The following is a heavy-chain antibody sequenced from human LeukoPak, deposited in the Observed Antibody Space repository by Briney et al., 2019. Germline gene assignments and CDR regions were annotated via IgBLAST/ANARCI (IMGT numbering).Heavy chain of an antibody. J-gene: IGHJ3*02. V-gene: IGHV6-1*01. CDR1: GDSVSSNSAA. CDR2: TYYRSKWYN. CDR3: ARKSYCGGDCYSSDAFDI. D-gene: IGHD2-21*01. Sequence: SQTLSLTCAISGDSVSSNSAAWNWIRQSPSRGLEWLGRTYYRSKWYNDYAVSVKSRITINPDTSKNQFSLQLNSVTPEDTAVYYCARKSYCGGDCYSSDAFDIWGQGTMVTVSS.